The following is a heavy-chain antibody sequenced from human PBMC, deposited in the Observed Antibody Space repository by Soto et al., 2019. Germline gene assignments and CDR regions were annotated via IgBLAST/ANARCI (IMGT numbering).Heavy chain of an antibody. CDR2: IYYSGNT. CDR1: GGSISSGYYY. J-gene: IGHJ4*02. Sequence: SETLCLTCSVSGGSISSGYYYWSWIRQPPGKGLEWIGNIYYSGNTYYNPSLKSRLIISIDTSKNQFSLRLGSLTAADTAVYFCARVNSTLYRHYYFDYWGQGTPVTVSS. D-gene: IGHD3-16*01. V-gene: IGHV4-30-4*01. CDR3: ARVNSTLYRHYYFDY.